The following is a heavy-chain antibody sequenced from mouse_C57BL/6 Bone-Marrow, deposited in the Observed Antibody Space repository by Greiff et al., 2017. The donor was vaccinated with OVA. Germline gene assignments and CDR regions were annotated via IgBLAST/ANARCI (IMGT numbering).Heavy chain of an antibody. Sequence: EVKLVESGGDLVKPGGSLKLSCAASGFTFSSYGMSWVRQTPDKRLEWVATISSGGSYTYYPDSVKGRFTISRDNAKNTLYLQMSSLKSEDTAMYDCARGGKRRRFAYWGQGTLVTVSA. CDR3: ARGGKRRRFAY. CDR2: ISSGGSYT. V-gene: IGHV5-6*01. D-gene: IGHD3-2*02. CDR1: GFTFSSYG. J-gene: IGHJ3*01.